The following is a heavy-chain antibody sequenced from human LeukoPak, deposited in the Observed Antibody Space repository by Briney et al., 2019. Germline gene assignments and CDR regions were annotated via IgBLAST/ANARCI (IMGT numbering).Heavy chain of an antibody. CDR1: GYTFTSYD. CDR2: MNPNSGNT. J-gene: IGHJ4*02. V-gene: IGHV1-8*01. CDR3: ARVPMGTMVRGGLHDY. D-gene: IGHD3-10*01. Sequence: GASVKVSCTASGYTFTSYDINWVRQATGQGLEWMGWMNPNSGNTGYAQKFQGRVTMTRNTSISTAYMELSSLRSEDTAVYYCARVPMGTMVRGGLHDYWGQGTLVTVSS.